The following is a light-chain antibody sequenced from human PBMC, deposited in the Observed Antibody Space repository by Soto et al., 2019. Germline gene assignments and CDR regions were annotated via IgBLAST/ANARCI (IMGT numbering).Light chain of an antibody. CDR3: SLSYGAFAM. CDR1: TGAVTSGHY. J-gene: IGLJ3*02. CDR2: DTN. V-gene: IGLV7-46*01. Sequence: QAVVTQEPSLTVSPEGTVTLTCGSNTGAVTSGHYPYWFQQKPGQAPRTLIYDTNNKHSWTPARFSGSLLGDKAALTLSGAQPEDEAEYYCSLSYGAFAMFGEGTKLTVL.